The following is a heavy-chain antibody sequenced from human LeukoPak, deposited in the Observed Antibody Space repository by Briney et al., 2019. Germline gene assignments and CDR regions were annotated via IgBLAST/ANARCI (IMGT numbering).Heavy chain of an antibody. CDR1: GGTFSSYA. D-gene: IGHD5-24*01. V-gene: IGHV1-69*01. CDR2: IIPIFGTA. J-gene: IGHJ4*02. CDR3: VIEAPGMATKTIRSDPYYFDY. Sequence: SVKVSCKASGGTFSSYAISWVRQAPGQGLEWMGGIIPIFGTANYAQKFQGRVTITADESTSTAYMELSSLRSEDTAVYYCVIEAPGMATKTIRSDPYYFDYWGQGTLVIVSS.